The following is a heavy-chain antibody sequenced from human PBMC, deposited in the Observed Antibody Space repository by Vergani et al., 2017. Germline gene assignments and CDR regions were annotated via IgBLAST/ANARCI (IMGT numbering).Heavy chain of an antibody. Sequence: QVQLQESGPGLVKPSETLSLTCTVSGGSISSYYWSWIRQPAGKGLEWIGRIYTSGSTNYNPSLKIRVTMSVDTSKNQFSLKLSSVTAADTAVYYCARDSPYYDSSGYQSGMDVWGQGTTVTVSS. J-gene: IGHJ6*02. D-gene: IGHD3-22*01. CDR2: IYTSGST. CDR3: ARDSPYYDSSGYQSGMDV. CDR1: GGSISSYY. V-gene: IGHV4-4*07.